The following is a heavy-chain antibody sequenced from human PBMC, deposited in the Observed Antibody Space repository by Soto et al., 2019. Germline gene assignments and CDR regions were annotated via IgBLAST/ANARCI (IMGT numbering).Heavy chain of an antibody. CDR3: ARGGVGSFDY. CDR2: ITKDGNSL. CDR1: GFTFSNYW. D-gene: IGHD2-2*03. Sequence: EVQLVESGGGLVQPGGSLRLSCAGSGFTFSNYWIHWVRLVPGRGLVWMSHITKDGNSLSYADSVKGRFTISRDNAKNTVYLQMTGLRSEDTAVYYCARGGVGSFDYWGQGSLVTVSS. V-gene: IGHV3-74*01. J-gene: IGHJ4*02.